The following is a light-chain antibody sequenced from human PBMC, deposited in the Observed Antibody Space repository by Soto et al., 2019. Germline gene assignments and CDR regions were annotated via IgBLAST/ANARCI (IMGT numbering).Light chain of an antibody. Sequence: QAVVTQPASVSGSPGQSITISCTGTSSDVGGYNYVSWYQQHPGKAPKFMIYEVSNRPSGISNRFSGAKSGNTASLTISGLQAEDEADYYCSSYTSSSTLVFGTGTKLTVL. J-gene: IGLJ1*01. CDR3: SSYTSSSTLV. CDR2: EVS. V-gene: IGLV2-14*01. CDR1: SSDVGGYNY.